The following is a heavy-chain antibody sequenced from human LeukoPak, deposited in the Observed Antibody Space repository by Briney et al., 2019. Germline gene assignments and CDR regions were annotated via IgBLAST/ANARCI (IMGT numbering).Heavy chain of an antibody. CDR1: GYTFTSYD. Sequence: ASVKVSCKASGYTFTSYDINWVRQAPGQGLEWMGIINPSGGSTSYAQKFQGRVTMTRDTSTSTVYMELSSLRSEDTAVYYCARRGKVHYDILTGYYGDYYYYMDVWGKGTTVTISS. V-gene: IGHV1-46*01. CDR3: ARRGKVHYDILTGYYGDYYYYMDV. CDR2: INPSGGST. J-gene: IGHJ6*03. D-gene: IGHD3-9*01.